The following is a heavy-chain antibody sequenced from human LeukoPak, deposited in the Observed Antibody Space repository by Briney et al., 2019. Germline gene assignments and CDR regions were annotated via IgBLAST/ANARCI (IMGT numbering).Heavy chain of an antibody. CDR3: AKDEETVVVDLRN. Sequence: GGSLRLSCAASGFTFSNSAMNWVRQAPGKGLEWVSSINDVGSHIYYADSVRGRFTISRDNSKNTLYLQMNSLRAEDTAVYYCAKDEETVVVDLRNWGQGTLVTVSS. D-gene: IGHD2-15*01. V-gene: IGHV3-21*01. CDR1: GFTFSNSA. CDR2: INDVGSHI. J-gene: IGHJ4*02.